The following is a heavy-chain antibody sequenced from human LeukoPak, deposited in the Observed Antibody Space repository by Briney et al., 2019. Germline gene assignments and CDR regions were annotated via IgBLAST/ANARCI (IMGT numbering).Heavy chain of an antibody. CDR1: GFTFSSYG. J-gene: IGHJ1*01. D-gene: IGHD3-16*01. V-gene: IGHV3-7*01. CDR3: AKDDDWGRYKH. Sequence: GGSLRLSCAASGFTFSSYGMHWVRQAPGKGLEWVANIKQDGSEKYYVDSVKGRFTISRDNAKNSLYLQMNSLRAEDTAVYYCAKDDDWGRYKHWGQGTLVTVSS. CDR2: IKQDGSEK.